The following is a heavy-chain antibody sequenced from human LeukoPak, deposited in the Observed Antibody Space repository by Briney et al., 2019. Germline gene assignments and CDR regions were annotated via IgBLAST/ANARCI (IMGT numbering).Heavy chain of an antibody. J-gene: IGHJ4*02. CDR2: ISSSGSAI. Sequence: PGGSLRHSCAASGFTFSSYEMNWVRQAPGKGLEWVSFISSSGSAIHYADSVRGRFTISRDNAKNSLYLQMSRLRAEDTAVYYCAREKLSFFDSSGYFDYWGQGTLVTVSS. CDR1: GFTFSSYE. D-gene: IGHD3-22*01. V-gene: IGHV3-48*03. CDR3: AREKLSFFDSSGYFDY.